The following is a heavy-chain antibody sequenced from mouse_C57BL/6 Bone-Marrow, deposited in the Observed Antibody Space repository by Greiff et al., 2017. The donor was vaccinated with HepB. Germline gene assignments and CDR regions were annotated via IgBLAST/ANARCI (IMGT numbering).Heavy chain of an antibody. CDR1: GYSITSGYY. Sequence: EVQLQQSGPGLVKPSQSLSLTCSVTGYSITSGYYWNWIRQFPGNKLEWMGYISYDGSNNYNPSLKNRISITRDTSKNQFFLKLNSVTTEDTATYYCANSKARDYYAMDYWGQGTSVTVSS. CDR2: ISYDGSN. CDR3: ANSKARDYYAMDY. J-gene: IGHJ4*01. V-gene: IGHV3-6*01. D-gene: IGHD2-5*01.